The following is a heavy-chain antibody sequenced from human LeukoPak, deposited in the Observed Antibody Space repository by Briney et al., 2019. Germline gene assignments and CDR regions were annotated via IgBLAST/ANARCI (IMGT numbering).Heavy chain of an antibody. CDR3: ARGGTYLLDAFDI. J-gene: IGHJ3*02. V-gene: IGHV3-74*01. CDR1: GFTFNSYW. D-gene: IGHD1-26*01. CDR2: INDDGSST. Sequence: GGSLRLSCAASGFTFNSYWLHWVRQAPGQGLLWVSRINDDGSSTSYADFVKGRFTISRDNAKNTLYLQMNSLRAEDTAVYYCARGGTYLLDAFDIWGQGTMVTVSS.